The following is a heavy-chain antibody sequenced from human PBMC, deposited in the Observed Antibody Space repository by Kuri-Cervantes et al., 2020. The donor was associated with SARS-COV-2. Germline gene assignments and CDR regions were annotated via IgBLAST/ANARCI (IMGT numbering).Heavy chain of an antibody. CDR1: GFTFSNAW. V-gene: IGHV3-73*01. Sequence: GGSLRLACAASGFTFSNAWMSWVRQAPGKGLEWVGRVRDKANNYATAYAASVKGRFTISRDDSKNMAYLQMNSLKTEDTAVYYCAKDWEGNWGWDAFDIWGQGTMVTVSS. CDR2: VRDKANNYAT. CDR3: AKDWEGNWGWDAFDI. J-gene: IGHJ3*02. D-gene: IGHD7-27*01.